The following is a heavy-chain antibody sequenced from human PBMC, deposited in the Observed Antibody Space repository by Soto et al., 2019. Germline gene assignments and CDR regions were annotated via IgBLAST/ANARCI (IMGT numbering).Heavy chain of an antibody. J-gene: IGHJ4*02. CDR3: ARGGKGTGYSRSWYGY. CDR1: GWSCSVYY. Sequence: SVTMCLTCSVDGWSCSVYYLSWLGQPPGKGLEWIGEINHSGSTNYNPSLKSRVTISVDTSKNQFSLKLSSVTAADTAVYYCARGGKGTGYSRSWYGYLGQGTLVTVSS. V-gene: IGHV4-34*01. CDR2: INHSGST. D-gene: IGHD6-13*01.